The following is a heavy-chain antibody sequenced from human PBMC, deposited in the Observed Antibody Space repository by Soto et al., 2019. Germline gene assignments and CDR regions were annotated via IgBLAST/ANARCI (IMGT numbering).Heavy chain of an antibody. CDR1: GGSISSYY. V-gene: IGHV4-59*01. CDR2: IYYSGST. CDR3: ASSSGYRGGDI. D-gene: IGHD5-18*01. Sequence: SETLSLTCTVSGGSISSYYWSWIRQPPGKGLEWIGYIYYSGSTNYNPSLKSRVTISVGTSKNQFSLKLSSVTAADTAVYYCASSSGYRGGDIWGQGTMVTVSS. J-gene: IGHJ3*02.